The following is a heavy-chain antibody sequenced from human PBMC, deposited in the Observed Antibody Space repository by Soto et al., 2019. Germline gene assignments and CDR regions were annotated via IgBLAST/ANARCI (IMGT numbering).Heavy chain of an antibody. D-gene: IGHD2-8*01. CDR1: GGSISSGGYY. V-gene: IGHV4-31*03. CDR3: ARDRGYCTNGVCYTQQYFDY. J-gene: IGHJ4*02. CDR2: IYYSGST. Sequence: KTSETLSLTCTVSGGSISSGGYYWSWIRQHPGKGLEWIGYIYYSGSTYYNPSLKSRVTISVDTSKNQFSLKLSSVTAADTAVYYCARDRGYCTNGVCYTQQYFDYWGQGTLVTVSS.